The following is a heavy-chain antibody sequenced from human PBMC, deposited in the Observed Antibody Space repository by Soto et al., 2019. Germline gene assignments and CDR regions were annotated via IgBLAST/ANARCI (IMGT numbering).Heavy chain of an antibody. J-gene: IGHJ6*02. D-gene: IGHD2-21*02. CDR1: GFTFSGYS. V-gene: IGHV3-21*01. Sequence: PGGSLRLSCAASGFTFSGYSMNWVRQAPGKGLEWVASISTRSDIYYADSVKGRFTISRDNAKNSVSLQMNSLRAEDTAVYYCVREETAWPLAYGLDVWGQGTTVTVSS. CDR2: ISTRSDI. CDR3: VREETAWPLAYGLDV.